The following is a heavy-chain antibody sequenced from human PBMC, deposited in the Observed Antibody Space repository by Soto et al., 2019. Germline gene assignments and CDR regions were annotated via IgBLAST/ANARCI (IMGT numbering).Heavy chain of an antibody. V-gene: IGHV4-4*07. D-gene: IGHD6-13*01. CDR3: ARVNRDSSSWYVYYFDY. J-gene: IGHJ4*02. Sequence: SETLSLTCTVSGGSISSYYWSWIRQPAGKGLEWIGRFYYSGSTNYNPSLKSRVTISVDTSKNQFSLKLSSVTAADTAVYYCARVNRDSSSWYVYYFDYWGQGTLVTVSS. CDR1: GGSISSYY. CDR2: FYYSGST.